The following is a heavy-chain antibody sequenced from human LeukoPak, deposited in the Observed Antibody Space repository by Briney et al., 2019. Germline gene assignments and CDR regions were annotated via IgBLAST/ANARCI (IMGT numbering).Heavy chain of an antibody. Sequence: SETLSLTCAVYGGSFSGYYWSWIRQPPGKGLEWIGEINHSGSTNYNPSLKSRVTISVDTSKNQFPLKLSSVTAADTAVYYCARGYSSSWYDLYYFDYWGQGTLVTVSS. CDR2: INHSGST. V-gene: IGHV4-34*01. CDR3: ARGYSSSWYDLYYFDY. J-gene: IGHJ4*02. D-gene: IGHD6-13*01. CDR1: GGSFSGYY.